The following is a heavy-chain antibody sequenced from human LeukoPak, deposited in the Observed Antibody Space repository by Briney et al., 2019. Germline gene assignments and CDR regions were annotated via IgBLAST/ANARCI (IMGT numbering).Heavy chain of an antibody. CDR2: IKSKAGGGTP. V-gene: IGHV3-15*01. Sequence: GGSLRLSCAASGFTFINAWMSWVRQAPGKGLEWVGRIKSKAGGGTPDYAAPVKGRFTISRDDSQNTLYVQMDSLTTDDTAVYYCATIRDSSSWAFDYWGQGTLVTVSS. CDR3: ATIRDSSSWAFDY. D-gene: IGHD6-13*01. CDR1: GFTFINAW. J-gene: IGHJ4*02.